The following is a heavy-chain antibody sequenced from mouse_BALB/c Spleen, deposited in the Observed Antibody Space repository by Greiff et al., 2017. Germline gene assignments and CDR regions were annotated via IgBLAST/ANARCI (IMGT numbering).Heavy chain of an antibody. D-gene: IGHD2-4*01. CDR3: ARRGYDYDVYAMDY. V-gene: IGHV5-9-3*01. CDR2: ISSGGSYT. Sequence: EVQRVESGGGLVKPGGSLKLSCAASGFTFSSYAMSWVRQTPEKRLEWVATISSGGSYTYYPDSVKGRFTISRDNAKNTLYLQMSSLRSEDTAMYYCARRGYDYDVYAMDYWGQGTSVTVSS. J-gene: IGHJ4*01. CDR1: GFTFSSYA.